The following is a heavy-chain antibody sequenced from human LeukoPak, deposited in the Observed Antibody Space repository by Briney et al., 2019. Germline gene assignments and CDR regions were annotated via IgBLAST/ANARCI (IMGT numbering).Heavy chain of an antibody. Sequence: SETLSLTCAVYGGSFSGYYWSWIRQPPGKGLEWIGEINHSGSTNYNPSLKSRVTISVDTSKNQFSLKLSSVTAADTAVYYCARGLRGRYYYYYMDVWGKGTTVTVSS. V-gene: IGHV4-34*01. CDR1: GGSFSGYY. CDR2: INHSGST. CDR3: ARGLRGRYYYYYMDV. D-gene: IGHD5/OR15-5a*01. J-gene: IGHJ6*03.